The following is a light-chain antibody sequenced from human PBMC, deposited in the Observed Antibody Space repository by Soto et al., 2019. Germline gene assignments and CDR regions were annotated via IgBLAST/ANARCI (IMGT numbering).Light chain of an antibody. CDR2: EVS. CDR1: NSDVGGYNY. Sequence: QSVLTQPPSASGSPGQSVTISCTGTNSDVGGYNYVSWYQQHPGKAPKLMIYEVSKRPSGVPDRFSGSKSGNTASLTVSGLQAEDEADYYCQSYDRSLRGYVFGTGTKLTVL. J-gene: IGLJ1*01. CDR3: QSYDRSLRGYV. V-gene: IGLV2-8*01.